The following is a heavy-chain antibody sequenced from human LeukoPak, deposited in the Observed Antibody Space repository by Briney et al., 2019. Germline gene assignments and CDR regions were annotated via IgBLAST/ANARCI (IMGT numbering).Heavy chain of an antibody. Sequence: GGSLRLSCAVSGFTFRSYAMKWVRQAPGKGLEWVSAITADGSSTHYTISVKGRFIISRDTPKNTLYLQMNSLKTEDTAVYYCTTAITGTGWLVRGYWGQGTLVTVSS. V-gene: IGHV3-23*01. CDR1: GFTFRSYA. CDR3: TTAITGTGWLVRGY. CDR2: ITADGSST. J-gene: IGHJ4*02. D-gene: IGHD1-14*01.